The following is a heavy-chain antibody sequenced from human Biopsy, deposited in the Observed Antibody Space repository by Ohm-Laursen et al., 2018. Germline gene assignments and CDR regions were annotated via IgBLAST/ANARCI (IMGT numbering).Heavy chain of an antibody. D-gene: IGHD3-16*01. J-gene: IGHJ4*02. V-gene: IGHV1-18*01. CDR2: VSTYNGNT. CDR3: ARVREGGLLDY. Sequence: SVKVSCKGSGYIFTSFGVSCVRQAPGHGLEWMGWVSTYNGNTEYEQKFQGRVTMTTDTSANTAYMELRSLGSDDTAVYFCARVREGGLLDYWGQGILVTVSS. CDR1: GYIFTSFG.